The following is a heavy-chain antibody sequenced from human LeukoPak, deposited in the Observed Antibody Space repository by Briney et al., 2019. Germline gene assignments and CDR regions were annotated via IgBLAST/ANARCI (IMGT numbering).Heavy chain of an antibody. CDR3: AKGRGSANSGSNY. Sequence: GGSLRLSCAASGFIFSNYAMSWVRQAPGKGLEGVSVIVGSGDSTYYADSVKGRFTISRDHYKNTLYLQINSLSAEDTAVYYCAKGRGSANSGSNYWGQGTQVTVSS. J-gene: IGHJ4*02. D-gene: IGHD1-26*01. V-gene: IGHV3-23*01. CDR1: GFIFSNYA. CDR2: IVGSGDST.